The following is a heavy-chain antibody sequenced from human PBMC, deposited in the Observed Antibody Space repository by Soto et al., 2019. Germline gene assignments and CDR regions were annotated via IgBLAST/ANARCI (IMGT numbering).Heavy chain of an antibody. J-gene: IGHJ4*02. CDR1: GFSFSSYG. CDR2: TSYDGNNK. Sequence: QVQLVESGGGVVQPGRSLRLSCATYGFSFSSYGMSWVRQAPGKGLEWVALTSYDGNNKYYADSVRGRFTISKDSSKNTLYLQMNSLRAEDTAVYYCATQAGYCISTSCYVWGQGTLVTVSP. V-gene: IGHV3-30*03. D-gene: IGHD2-2*01. CDR3: ATQAGYCISTSCYV.